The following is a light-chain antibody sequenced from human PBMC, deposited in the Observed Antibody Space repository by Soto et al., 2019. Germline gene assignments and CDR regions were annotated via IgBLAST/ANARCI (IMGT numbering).Light chain of an antibody. V-gene: IGKV3-20*01. CDR1: QTVSSNF. J-gene: IGKJ4*01. CDR3: RQYGRSLDFA. CDR2: GAS. Sequence: IALAQCKGTGAGSPLAKDIDYGSCIQTVSSNFLAWYQENPGQGPRLIIYGASTRATGIPDRFSGSGSGTDFTLTISRLDPEDFAVYYCRQYGRSLDFAVGGGTKVDIK.